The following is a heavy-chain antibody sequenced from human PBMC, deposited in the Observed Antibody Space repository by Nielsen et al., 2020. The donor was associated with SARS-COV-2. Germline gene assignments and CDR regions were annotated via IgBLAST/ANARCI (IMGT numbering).Heavy chain of an antibody. D-gene: IGHD6-13*01. Sequence: SVKVSCKASGGTFSSYAISWVRQAPGQGLEWMGEIIPIFGTANYAQKFQGRVTITADESTSTAYMELSSLRSEDTAVYYCASDRTGSWTLDYWGQGTLVTVSS. J-gene: IGHJ4*02. V-gene: IGHV1-69*13. CDR3: ASDRTGSWTLDY. CDR2: IIPIFGTA. CDR1: GGTFSSYA.